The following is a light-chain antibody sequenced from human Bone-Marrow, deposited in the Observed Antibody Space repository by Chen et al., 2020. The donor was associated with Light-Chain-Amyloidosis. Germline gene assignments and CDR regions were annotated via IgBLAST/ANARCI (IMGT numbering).Light chain of an antibody. CDR2: EVT. J-gene: IGLJ1*01. V-gene: IGLV2-14*01. Sequence: QSALTQPASVSGSPGQSITISCTGTSSDVGGDNHVSWYQQHPDKAPKLMIYEVTNRPSWVPARFSGSKSDNTASLTISGLQTEAEADYFCSSYTITNTLVFGSGTRFTVL. CDR3: SSYTITNTLV. CDR1: SSDVGGDNH.